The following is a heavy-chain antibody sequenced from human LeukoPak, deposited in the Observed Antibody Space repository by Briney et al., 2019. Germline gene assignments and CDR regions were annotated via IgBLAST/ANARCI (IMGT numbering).Heavy chain of an antibody. V-gene: IGHV1-18*01. CDR2: ISSHYGNT. J-gene: IGHJ6*03. CDR1: GYTFTSYG. CDR3: ARGGLLRFGEPMDV. D-gene: IGHD3-10*01. Sequence: ASVKVSCKASGYTFTSYGISWVRQAPGQGLEWMGWISSHYGNTNYAQKLQGRVTMTTDTSTSTAYMELRSLRSDDTAVYYCARGGLLRFGEPMDVWGKGTMVTISS.